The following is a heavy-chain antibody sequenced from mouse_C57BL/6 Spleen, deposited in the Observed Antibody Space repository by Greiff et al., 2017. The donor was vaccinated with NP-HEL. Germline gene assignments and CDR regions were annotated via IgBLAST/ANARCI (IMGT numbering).Heavy chain of an antibody. Sequence: QVQLKQPGAELVKPGASVKMSCKASGYTFTSYWITWVKQRPGQGLEWIGDIYPGSGSTNYNEKFKSKATLTVDTSSSTAYMQLSSLTSEDSAVYYCARMGGRSYAMDYWGQGTSVTVSS. D-gene: IGHD4-1*01. CDR2: IYPGSGST. V-gene: IGHV1-55*01. J-gene: IGHJ4*01. CDR1: GYTFTSYW. CDR3: ARMGGRSYAMDY.